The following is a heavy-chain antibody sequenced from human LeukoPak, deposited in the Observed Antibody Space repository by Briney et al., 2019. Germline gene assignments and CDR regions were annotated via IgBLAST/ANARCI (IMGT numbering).Heavy chain of an antibody. CDR1: GYTFTSYD. V-gene: IGHV1-2*02. CDR3: ARIGGSGYTYGTFDY. Sequence: ASVKVSCKASGYTFTSYDINWVRQAPGQGLEWMGWINPNSGGTNYAQKFQGRVTMTRDTSISTAYMELSRLRSDDTAVYYCARIGGSGYTYGTFDYWGQGTLVTVSS. J-gene: IGHJ4*02. D-gene: IGHD5-18*01. CDR2: INPNSGGT.